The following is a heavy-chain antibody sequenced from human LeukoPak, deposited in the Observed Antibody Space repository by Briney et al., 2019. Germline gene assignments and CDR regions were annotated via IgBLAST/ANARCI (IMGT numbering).Heavy chain of an antibody. J-gene: IGHJ4*02. V-gene: IGHV3-23*01. CDR2: IRGSGDTA. CDR1: GFTFSSHS. D-gene: IGHD2-15*01. CDR3: ARQGGYCSGGSCYGSSY. Sequence: GGSLRLSCAASGFTFSSHSMAWVRQAPGKGLEWVSAIRGSGDTALYADSVKGRFTISRDNFKNIVYLEMNSLRAEDTAVYYCARQGGYCSGGSCYGSSYWGQGTLVTVSS.